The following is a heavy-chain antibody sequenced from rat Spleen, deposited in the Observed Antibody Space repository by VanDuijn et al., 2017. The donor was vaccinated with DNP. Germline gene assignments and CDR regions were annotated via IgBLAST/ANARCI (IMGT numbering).Heavy chain of an antibody. CDR2: ISYDGSST. CDR1: GLTFSDYN. D-gene: IGHD1-11*01. V-gene: IGHV5-7*01. CDR3: ARHYGGYSYYWYFDF. J-gene: IGHJ1*01. Sequence: EVQLVESGGGLVQPGRSLKLSCAASGLTFSDYNMAWVRQAPKKGLEWVATISYDGSSTYYRDSVKGRFTISRDNAKSTLYLQMDSLRSEDTATYYCARHYGGYSYYWYFDFWGPGTMVTVSS.